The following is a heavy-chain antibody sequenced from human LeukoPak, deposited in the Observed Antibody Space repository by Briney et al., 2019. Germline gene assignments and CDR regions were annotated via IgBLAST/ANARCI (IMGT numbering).Heavy chain of an antibody. CDR2: ISSSGSTI. D-gene: IGHD3-3*01. Sequence: PGGSLRLSCAASGFTFSDYYMSWIRQAPGKGLEWVSYISSSGSTIYYADSVKGRFTIPRDNAKNSLYLQMNSLRAEDTAVYYCARALLDFWSAQTTHFDYWGQGTLVTVSS. CDR1: GFTFSDYY. CDR3: ARALLDFWSAQTTHFDY. J-gene: IGHJ4*02. V-gene: IGHV3-11*04.